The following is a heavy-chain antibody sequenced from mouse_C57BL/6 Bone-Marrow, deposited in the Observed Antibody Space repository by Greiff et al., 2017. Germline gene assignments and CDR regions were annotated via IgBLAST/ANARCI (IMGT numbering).Heavy chain of an antibody. CDR3: ARYPYGSSYESYAMDY. V-gene: IGHV1-76*01. CDR2: IYPGSGNT. J-gene: IGHJ4*01. D-gene: IGHD1-1*01. CDR1: GYTFTDYY. Sequence: VQLQQSGAELVRPGASVKLSCKASGYTFTDYYINWVKQRPGQGLEWIARIYPGSGNTYYNEKFKGKATLTAEKSSSTAYMQLSSLTSEDSAVYFCARYPYGSSYESYAMDYWGQGTSVTVSS.